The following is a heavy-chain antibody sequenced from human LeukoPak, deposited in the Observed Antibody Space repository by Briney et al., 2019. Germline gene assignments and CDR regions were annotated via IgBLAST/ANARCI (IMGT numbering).Heavy chain of an antibody. V-gene: IGHV1-18*01. CDR1: GYTFTSYG. D-gene: IGHD3-10*01. CDR3: ARGGNYYGSGSYYTRPRDFDY. J-gene: IGHJ4*02. CDR2: ISAYNGNT. Sequence: ASVKVSCKASGYTFTSYGISWVRQAPGQGLEWMGWISAYNGNTNYAQKLQGRVTMTTDTSTSTAYMELRSLGSDDTAVYYCARGGNYYGSGSYYTRPRDFDYWGQGTLVTVSS.